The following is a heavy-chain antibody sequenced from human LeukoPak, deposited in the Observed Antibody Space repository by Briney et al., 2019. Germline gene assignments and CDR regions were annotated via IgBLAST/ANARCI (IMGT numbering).Heavy chain of an antibody. CDR3: ARDVSGWSYFDY. CDR2: IIPIFGTA. D-gene: IGHD6-19*01. Sequence: SVKVSCKASGGTFSSYAISWVRQAPGQGLERMGGIIPIFGTANYAQKFQGRVTITPDESTSTAYMGLRSLRSDDTAVYYCARDVSGWSYFDYWGQGTLVTVSS. V-gene: IGHV1-69*01. J-gene: IGHJ4*02. CDR1: GGTFSSYA.